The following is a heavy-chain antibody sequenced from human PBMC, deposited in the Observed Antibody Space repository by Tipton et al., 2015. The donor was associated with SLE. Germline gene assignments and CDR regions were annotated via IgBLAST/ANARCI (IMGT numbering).Heavy chain of an antibody. J-gene: IGHJ4*02. CDR1: GYTFSGYY. CDR2: IDANSGGT. V-gene: IGHV1-2*02. D-gene: IGHD3-16*01. CDR3: ARVRFGAGFY. Sequence: QLVQSGAEVKKPGASLKVSCKASGYTFSGYYMHWVRQAPGQGLEWMGWIDANSGGTNSAQKFQGRVTMTRDTSISTAYMELSSLTSGDTAVYFCARVRFGAGFYWGQRALVTVSS.